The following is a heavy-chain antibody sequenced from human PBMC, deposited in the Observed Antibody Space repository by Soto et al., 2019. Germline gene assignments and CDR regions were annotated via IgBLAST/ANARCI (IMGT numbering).Heavy chain of an antibody. V-gene: IGHV3-74*01. Sequence: PGGSLRLSCAASGFTFSTYWMHWVRQAPGKGLVWVSRTNSDGSSTTYADSVKGRFTVSRDNAKNTLYLQMNSLRAEDTAVYYCARAKAYYDMDVWGQGTTVTVSS. CDR2: TNSDGSST. J-gene: IGHJ6*02. CDR3: ARAKAYYDMDV. CDR1: GFTFSTYW.